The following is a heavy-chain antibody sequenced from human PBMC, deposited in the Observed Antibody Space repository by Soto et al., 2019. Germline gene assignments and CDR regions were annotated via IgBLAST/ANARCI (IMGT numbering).Heavy chain of an antibody. Sequence: EVQLLESGGGLVQPGGSLRLSCAASGFTFSSYAMSWVRQAPGKGLEWVGRIRGYPAGGTTDYATPVKGRFSIPRDDSKNTVYLQMSSLKTDDTAVYYCSADLPGGYSNFFDYWGQGALVTVSS. V-gene: IGHV3-15*01. CDR1: GFTFSSYA. D-gene: IGHD4-4*01. CDR3: SADLPGGYSNFFDY. J-gene: IGHJ4*02. CDR2: IRGYPAGGTT.